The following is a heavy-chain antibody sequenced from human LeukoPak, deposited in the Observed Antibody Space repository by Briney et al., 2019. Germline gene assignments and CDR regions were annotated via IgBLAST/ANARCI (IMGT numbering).Heavy chain of an antibody. CDR2: INPNSGGT. J-gene: IGHJ3*02. D-gene: IGHD6-13*01. V-gene: IGHV1-2*02. CDR1: GYTFTGYY. CDR3: ARAPTPAAAGAIDAFDI. Sequence: ASVKVSCKASGYTFTGYYIHWVRQAPGQGLEWMGWINPNSGGTNYPQKFQGRVTMTRDTSISTAYMELSRLRSDDTAVYYCARAPTPAAAGAIDAFDIWGQGTMVTVSS.